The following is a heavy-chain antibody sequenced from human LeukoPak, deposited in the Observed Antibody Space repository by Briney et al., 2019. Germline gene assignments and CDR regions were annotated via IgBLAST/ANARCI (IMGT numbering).Heavy chain of an antibody. CDR2: MNNEGSST. D-gene: IGHD6-13*01. Sequence: GGSLRLACAASGFTFSSYWMHWVRQAPGEGLGWVARMNNEGSSTIYADSVKGRLTIWRDNAKNTLYLQMTSLRADGTAVYYCASPTKECSSWYWWFDPWGQGTLVTVSS. J-gene: IGHJ5*02. V-gene: IGHV3-74*01. CDR3: ASPTKECSSWYWWFDP. CDR1: GFTFSSYW.